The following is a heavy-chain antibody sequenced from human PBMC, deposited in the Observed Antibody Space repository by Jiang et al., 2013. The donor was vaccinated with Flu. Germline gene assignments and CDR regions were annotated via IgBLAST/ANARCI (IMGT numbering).Heavy chain of an antibody. CDR3: ARQGVSAGCSGGSCYPGDYFDS. CDR1: GGSISSTTYY. J-gene: IGHJ4*02. D-gene: IGHD2-15*01. CDR2: IYYSGST. V-gene: IGHV4-39*01. Sequence: GPGLVKPSETLSLTCTVSGGSISSTTYYWGWIRQPPGKGLEWIGSIYYSGSTYYNPSLESRVTMSVDTSKSRFSLNLSSVTAADTAVYFCARQGVSAGCSGGSCYPGDYFDSWGQGTLVTVSS.